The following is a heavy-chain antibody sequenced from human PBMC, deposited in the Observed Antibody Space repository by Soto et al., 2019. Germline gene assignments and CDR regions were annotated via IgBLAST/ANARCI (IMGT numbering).Heavy chain of an antibody. CDR3: AKDSLGGGLHLGPQDYYGLDV. J-gene: IGHJ6*02. V-gene: IGHV3-23*01. D-gene: IGHD3-16*01. CDR2: FSGSGGST. CDR1: GFTFSSYA. Sequence: GGSLRLSCAASGFTFSSYAMSWVRQAPGKGLEWVSGFSGSGGSTYYADSVKGRFTISRDNSKNTLYLQMNSLRAEDTAVYYCAKDSLGGGLHLGPQDYYGLDVWGLGTTVTVSS.